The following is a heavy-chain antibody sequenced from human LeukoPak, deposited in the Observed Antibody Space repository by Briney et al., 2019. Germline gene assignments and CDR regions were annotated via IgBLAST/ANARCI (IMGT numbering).Heavy chain of an antibody. CDR3: AGDPSTDYPDCGGDCYTN. V-gene: IGHV3-30-3*01. J-gene: IGHJ4*02. D-gene: IGHD2-21*02. CDR1: GFTFSSYA. CDR2: ISYDGSNK. Sequence: GGSLRLSCAASGFTFSSYAMHWVRQAPGKGLEWVAVISYDGSNKYYADSVKGRFTISRDNSKNTLYLQMNSLRAEDTAVYYCAGDPSTDYPDCGGDCYTNWGQGTLITVSS.